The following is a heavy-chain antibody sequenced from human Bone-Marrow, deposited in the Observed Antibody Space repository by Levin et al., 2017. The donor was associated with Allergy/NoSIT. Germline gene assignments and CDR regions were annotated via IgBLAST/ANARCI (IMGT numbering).Heavy chain of an antibody. CDR2: IYPGGTT. D-gene: IGHD7-27*01. CDR1: GFTVSSNH. CDR3: ARDPLGRGGY. V-gene: IGHV3-53*01. J-gene: IGHJ4*02. Sequence: LSLPCAASGFTVSSNHMSWVRQAPGKGLAWVSIIYPGGTTYYADSVKGRFTISRDTSNNTVYLQMNSLRADDTAVYYCARDPLGRGGYWGQGTLVTVSS.